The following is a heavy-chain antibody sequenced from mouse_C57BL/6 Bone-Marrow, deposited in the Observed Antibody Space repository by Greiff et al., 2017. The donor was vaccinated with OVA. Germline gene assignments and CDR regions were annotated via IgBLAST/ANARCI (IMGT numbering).Heavy chain of an antibody. CDR2: IDPENGYT. CDR1: GFNIKDDY. CDR3: TPYLLKNY. V-gene: IGHV14-4*01. J-gene: IGHJ2*01. Sequence: VQLQQSGAELVRPGASVKLSCTASGFNIKDDYMHWVKQRPEQGLEWIGWIDPENGYTEYASKFQGKATITADTSSNTAYLQLSSLTSEDTAVYYCTPYLLKNYWGQGTTLTVSS. D-gene: IGHD1-1*01.